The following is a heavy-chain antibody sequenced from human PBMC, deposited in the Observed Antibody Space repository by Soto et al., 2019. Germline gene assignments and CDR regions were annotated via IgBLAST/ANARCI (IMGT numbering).Heavy chain of an antibody. CDR1: GFSFSTYT. V-gene: IGHV3-21*01. CDR3: ARSSLGILRFLEWSFDY. D-gene: IGHD3-3*01. J-gene: IGHJ4*02. Sequence: GGSLRLSCAASGFSFSTYTMSWVRQAPGKGLEWVSSISSSSSYIYYSDSMKGRFTIPRDNAKNSLFLQMNSLRLEDTAVYYCARSSLGILRFLEWSFDYWGQGTLVTVSS. CDR2: ISSSSSYI.